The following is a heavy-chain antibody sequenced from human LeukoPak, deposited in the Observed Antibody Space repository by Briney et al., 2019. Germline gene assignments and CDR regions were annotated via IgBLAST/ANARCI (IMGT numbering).Heavy chain of an antibody. CDR1: GYNFTSYW. Sequence: GESLKISCKGSGYNFTSYWIGWVRQMPGKGLEWMGIIYPGDSDTRYSPSFQGQVAISADKSISTAYLQWSSLKASDTAMYYCARLLRNIAAAVYYFDYWGQGTLVTVSS. CDR2: IYPGDSDT. V-gene: IGHV5-51*01. CDR3: ARLLRNIAAAVYYFDY. D-gene: IGHD6-13*01. J-gene: IGHJ4*02.